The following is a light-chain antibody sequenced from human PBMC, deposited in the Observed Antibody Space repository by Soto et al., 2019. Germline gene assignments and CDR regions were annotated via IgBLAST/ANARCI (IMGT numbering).Light chain of an antibody. CDR3: QQSYSTSWT. V-gene: IGKV1-39*01. Sequence: DIPMTQSASSLSASIGDSVTITCRASQSITSYLNWYQQTPGKAPSLLSDTISSLQSGVPSRVSGSGSGTDVTLTISSLQTEDFATYYCQQSYSTSWTFGQGTKVDIK. CDR2: TIS. J-gene: IGKJ1*01. CDR1: QSITSY.